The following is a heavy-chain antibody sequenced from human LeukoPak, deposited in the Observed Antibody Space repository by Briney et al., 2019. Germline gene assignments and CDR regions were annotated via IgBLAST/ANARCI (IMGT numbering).Heavy chain of an antibody. J-gene: IGHJ5*02. Sequence: PGTSLRLSCEASGFTFSHFAMHWVRQAPDKGLEWVAVIWSDATNEYCADSVKGRFTISRDNFKRTVSLEMNSLRAEDTAVYYCAKYAQRGFDYSNSIEHWAQGSLVIVSS. V-gene: IGHV3-33*06. D-gene: IGHD4-11*01. CDR3: AKYAQRGFDYSNSIEH. CDR1: GFTFSHFA. CDR2: IWSDATNE.